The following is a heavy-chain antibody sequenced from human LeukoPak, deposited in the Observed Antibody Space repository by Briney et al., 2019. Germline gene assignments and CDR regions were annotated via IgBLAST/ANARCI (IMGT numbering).Heavy chain of an antibody. D-gene: IGHD3-10*01. J-gene: IGHJ6*02. CDR3: AKSGCLSGSGRLAMDV. CDR1: GGSISPYF. V-gene: IGHV4-59*08. Sequence: PSETLSLTCTVSGGSISPYFWSWIRQPPGRGLEWIAYISYSGSTNYNPSLESRVTISMDTSKNQLSLRLSSVTAADTAVYYCAKSGCLSGSGRLAMDVWGQGTTVTVSS. CDR2: ISYSGST.